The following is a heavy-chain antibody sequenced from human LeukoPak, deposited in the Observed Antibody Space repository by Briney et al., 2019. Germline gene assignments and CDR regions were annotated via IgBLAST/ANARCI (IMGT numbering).Heavy chain of an antibody. D-gene: IGHD3-10*01. CDR3: ARADPGLWFGDPVDP. Sequence: ASVKVSCTASGYTFTGYYMHWVRQAPGQGLEWMGRINPNSGDTDCAQKFQGRVTMTRDTSISTACMELSRLRSDDTAVYYCARADPGLWFGDPVDPWGQGTLVTVSS. CDR2: INPNSGDT. J-gene: IGHJ5*02. V-gene: IGHV1-2*06. CDR1: GYTFTGYY.